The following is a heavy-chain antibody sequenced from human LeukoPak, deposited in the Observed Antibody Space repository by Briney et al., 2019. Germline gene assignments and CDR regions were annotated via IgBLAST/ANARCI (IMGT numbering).Heavy chain of an antibody. CDR1: GYIFTGYY. Sequence: ASVKVSFKASGYIFTGYYMHWVRQAPGQGLEWMGWINPNSGGKNYAQKFLGRITMTRDTSISTAYMELSSLRSDDTAVYYCATARDRNSVYSSLDYWGQGTLVTVSS. V-gene: IGHV1-2*02. J-gene: IGHJ4*02. D-gene: IGHD5/OR15-5a*01. CDR3: ATARDRNSVYSSLDY. CDR2: INPNSGGK.